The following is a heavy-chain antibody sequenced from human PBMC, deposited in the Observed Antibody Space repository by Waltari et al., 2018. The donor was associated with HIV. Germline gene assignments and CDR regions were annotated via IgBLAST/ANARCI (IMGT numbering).Heavy chain of an antibody. Sequence: EVQLVESGDGLVQPGGSLSFSCAASGFTLSSYALNWFRQAPGKGLEWVSYISSSSTTINYADSVKGRFTISRDNAKNLLYLQMSSLRAEDTAVYFCARERFGSSYFGYWGQGTLVTVSS. CDR1: GFTLSSYA. CDR3: ARERFGSSYFGY. CDR2: ISSSSTTI. V-gene: IGHV3-48*04. D-gene: IGHD6-6*01. J-gene: IGHJ4*02.